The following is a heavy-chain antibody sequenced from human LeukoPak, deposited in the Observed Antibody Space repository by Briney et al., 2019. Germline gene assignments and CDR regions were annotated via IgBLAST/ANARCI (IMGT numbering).Heavy chain of an antibody. J-gene: IGHJ3*02. CDR2: IIPDSGRT. V-gene: IGHV1-2*02. D-gene: IGHD4-17*01. Sequence: VASVKVSCKASGYTFTDYHMHWVRQAPGQGLKWMGWIIPDSGRTNYAQEFQGRVTMTRDTSISTAYMELSRLRSDDTAVYYCATSSLIYGDYEAFDIWGHGTVVTVSS. CDR1: GYTFTDYH. CDR3: ATSSLIYGDYEAFDI.